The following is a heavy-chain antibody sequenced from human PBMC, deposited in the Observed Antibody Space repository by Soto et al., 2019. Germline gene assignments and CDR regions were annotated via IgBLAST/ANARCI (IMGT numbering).Heavy chain of an antibody. D-gene: IGHD4-17*01. CDR3: ARKNADSDPPYYAMDV. J-gene: IGHJ6*02. Sequence: SGPTLVNPTETLTLTCAISGFSLSNGRMGVSWIRQPPGRALEWLAHFFSDVERSYSTSMQSRLTMSQDTSGTQVVLTKNNMDLQETGTYFCARKNADSDPPYYAMDVWGPGTPVTVSS. CDR1: GFSLSNGRMG. CDR2: FFSDVER. V-gene: IGHV2-26*03.